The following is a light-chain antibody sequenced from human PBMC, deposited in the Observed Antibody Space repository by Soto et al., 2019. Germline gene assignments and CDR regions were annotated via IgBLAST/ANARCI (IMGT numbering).Light chain of an antibody. Sequence: QSVLTQPASVSGSPGQSITISCTGTSSDVGGYNYASWYQQHPGKAPKLLIYDVSNRASGVSNRFSGSKSGNTASLTISGLQAEDEADYYCNSYTSSSTLYVFGTGTKLTVL. V-gene: IGLV2-14*01. CDR2: DVS. J-gene: IGLJ1*01. CDR3: NSYTSSSTLYV. CDR1: SSDVGGYNY.